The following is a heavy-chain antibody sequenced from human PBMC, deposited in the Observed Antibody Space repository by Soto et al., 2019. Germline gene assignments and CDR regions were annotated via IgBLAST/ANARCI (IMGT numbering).Heavy chain of an antibody. CDR3: ARVGGFGATTIDY. CDR1: GGAISSGDYY. D-gene: IGHD3-10*01. CDR2: IYYSGST. V-gene: IGHV4-30-4*01. Sequence: QVQLQESGPGLVKPSQTLSLTCTVSGGAISSGDYYWSWVRQPPGKGLEWIGYIYYSGSTYYNPSLKSRVTISVDTSKNQFSLKLSSVTAADTAVYYCARVGGFGATTIDYWGQGTLVTVSS. J-gene: IGHJ4*02.